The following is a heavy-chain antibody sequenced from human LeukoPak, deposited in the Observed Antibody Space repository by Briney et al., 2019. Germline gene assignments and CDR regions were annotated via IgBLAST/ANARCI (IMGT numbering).Heavy chain of an antibody. CDR2: MDYSGST. CDR3: ARRKRGSGGPFDY. CDR1: GGSISSYY. D-gene: IGHD6-19*01. V-gene: IGHV4-59*08. Sequence: SETLSLTCTVSGGSISSYYWTWIRQSPGTGLEWIGYMDYSGSTAYNPSLKSRVTISIDTSKKQFSLELSSVTAADTAIYFCARRKRGSGGPFDYWGQGTLVTVSS. J-gene: IGHJ4*02.